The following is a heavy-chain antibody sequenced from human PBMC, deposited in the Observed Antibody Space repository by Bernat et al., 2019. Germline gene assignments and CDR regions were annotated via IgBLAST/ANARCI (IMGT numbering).Heavy chain of an antibody. Sequence: DVQLVESGGGLVQPGGSLRLSCAASGFTFSHYWMSWVRQAPGKGLEWVANIKEDGSEKYYVDSVKGRFTISRDNAKNSLYLQMNSLRAEDTAVYFCARDNYDTSPLDNWGQGTLVSVSS. V-gene: IGHV3-7*01. J-gene: IGHJ4*02. CDR1: GFTFSHYW. D-gene: IGHD3-22*01. CDR2: IKEDGSEK. CDR3: ARDNYDTSPLDN.